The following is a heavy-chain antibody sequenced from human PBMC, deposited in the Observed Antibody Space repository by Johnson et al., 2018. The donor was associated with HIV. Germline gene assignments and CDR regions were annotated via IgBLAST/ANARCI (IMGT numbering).Heavy chain of an antibody. Sequence: QVQLVESGGGLVKPGGSLRVSCAASGFTFNRAWMSWVRQAPGKGLEWVAAMSFDGTNKYYADSVRGRFTISRDNSRNTLYLQMNSRRVEDRAVYYCARDVDAGAHETGGQGTRVTVSS. J-gene: IGHJ3*01. CDR2: MSFDGTNK. CDR3: ARDVDAGAHET. CDR1: GFTFNRAW. D-gene: IGHD2-2*01. V-gene: IGHV3-30-3*01.